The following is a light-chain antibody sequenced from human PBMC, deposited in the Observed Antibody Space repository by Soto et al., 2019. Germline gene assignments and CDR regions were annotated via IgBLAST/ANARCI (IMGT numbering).Light chain of an antibody. CDR3: LQHSSYPPT. CDR1: QGIRND. J-gene: IGKJ1*01. CDR2: AAS. Sequence: DIQMTQSPPSLSVSVGDRVTITCRASQGIRNDLGWYQQKQGKAPKHXIYAASSLQSGVPSMFSGSGSGTEFTLTISSLQTEDFATYYCLQHSSYPPTFGQGTQVDIK. V-gene: IGKV1-17*01.